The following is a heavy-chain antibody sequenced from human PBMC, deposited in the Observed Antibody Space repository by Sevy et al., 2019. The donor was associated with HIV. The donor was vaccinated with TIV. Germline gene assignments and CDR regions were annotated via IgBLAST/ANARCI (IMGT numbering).Heavy chain of an antibody. J-gene: IGHJ4*02. D-gene: IGHD3-9*01. V-gene: IGHV3-30*18. CDR1: GFTFSSYG. CDR2: ISYDGSNK. CDR3: AKGWRDDILTGYPADWVH. Sequence: GGSLRLSCAASGFTFSSYGMHWVRQAPGKGLEWVAVISYDGSNKYYADSVKGRFTISRDNSKNTLYLQMNSLRAEDTAVYYCAKGWRDDILTGYPADWVHWGQGTLVTVSS.